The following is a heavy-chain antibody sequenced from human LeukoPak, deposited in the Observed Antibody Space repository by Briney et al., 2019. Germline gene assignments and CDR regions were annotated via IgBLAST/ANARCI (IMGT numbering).Heavy chain of an antibody. CDR2: ISSSGSTI. V-gene: IGHV3-48*03. Sequence: PGGSLRLSCAASGFTFSSYEMNWVRQAPGKGLEWASYISSSGSTIYYADSVKGRFTISRDNAKKSLYLQMNSLRAEDTAVHYCARVGGITLALAPSPFPDYNYYYMDVWGKGTTVTVSS. CDR3: ARVGGITLALAPSPFPDYNYYYMDV. CDR1: GFTFSSYE. D-gene: IGHD3-10*01. J-gene: IGHJ6*03.